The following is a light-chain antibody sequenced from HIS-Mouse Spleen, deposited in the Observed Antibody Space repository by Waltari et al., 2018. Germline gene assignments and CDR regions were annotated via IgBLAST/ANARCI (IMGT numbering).Light chain of an antibody. CDR2: STN. CDR1: SGPVSTSYY. CDR3: VLYMGSGIWV. Sequence: QTVVTQEPSFSVSPGGTVPLTCGLSSGPVSTSYYPSWYQQTPGQAPRTLIYSTNTRSSGVPDRFSGSILGNKAALTITGAQADDESDYYCVLYMGSGIWVFGGGTKLTVL. V-gene: IGLV8-61*01. J-gene: IGLJ3*02.